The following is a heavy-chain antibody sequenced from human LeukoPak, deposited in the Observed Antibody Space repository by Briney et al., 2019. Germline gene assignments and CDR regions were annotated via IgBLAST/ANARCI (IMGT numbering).Heavy chain of an antibody. J-gene: IGHJ4*02. CDR1: GGSISSGDYY. CDR3: ARARAVAAAATDF. V-gene: IGHV4-30-4*01. CDR2: IYYSGST. Sequence: PSQTLSLTCSVSGGSISSGDYYWSWIRQPPGKGLEWIGYIYYSGSTYYNPSLKSRVTISVDTSKNQFSLKLSSVTAADTAVYFCARARAVAAAATDFWGQGTLVTVSS. D-gene: IGHD6-13*01.